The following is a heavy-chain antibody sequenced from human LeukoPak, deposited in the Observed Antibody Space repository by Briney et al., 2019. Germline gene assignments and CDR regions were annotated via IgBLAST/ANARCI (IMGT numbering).Heavy chain of an antibody. CDR2: IRYDGSNK. V-gene: IGHV3-30*02. CDR1: GFTFSSYG. Sequence: GGSLRLSCAASGFTFSSYGMHWVRQAPGKGLEWVAFIRYDGSNKYYADSVKGRFTISRDNAKNTLYLQMNSLRAEDTAVYYCAKARRHYYDSSGPLGDYWGQGTLVTVSS. D-gene: IGHD3-22*01. J-gene: IGHJ4*02. CDR3: AKARRHYYDSSGPLGDY.